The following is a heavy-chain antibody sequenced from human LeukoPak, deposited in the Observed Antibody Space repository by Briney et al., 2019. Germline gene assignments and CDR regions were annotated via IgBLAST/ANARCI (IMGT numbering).Heavy chain of an antibody. J-gene: IGHJ4*02. CDR3: AKTTVGYSSGRYPGWPADC. V-gene: IGHV3-23*01. CDR1: GFTFNTYA. D-gene: IGHD6-19*01. CDR2: ICGSGGCT. Sequence: PGGSLRLSCEASGFTFNTYAIYWVRQAPGKGLEWVSGICGSGGCTYYADSVKGGFTISRDNSKNTVYLQMISLTADDTAVYYCAKTTVGYSSGRYPGWPADCWGQGTLVTVSS.